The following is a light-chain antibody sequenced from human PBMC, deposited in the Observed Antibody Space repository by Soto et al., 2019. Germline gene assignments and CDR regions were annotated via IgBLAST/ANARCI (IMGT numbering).Light chain of an antibody. CDR2: SSN. CDR1: SSNIGGNT. J-gene: IGLJ3*02. V-gene: IGLV1-44*01. CDR3: APWDDSLNGPV. Sequence: QSLVTQPSSASGTPGQRVTISCSGSSSNIGGNTVNWYQHLPGTAPKLLIYSSNQRPSGVPDRFSGSKSGTSASLAISGLQSEDEADYYCAPWDDSLNGPVFGGGTKVTVL.